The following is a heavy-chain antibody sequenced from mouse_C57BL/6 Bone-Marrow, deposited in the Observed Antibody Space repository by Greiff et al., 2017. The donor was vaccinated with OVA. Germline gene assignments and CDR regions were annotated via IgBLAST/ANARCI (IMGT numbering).Heavy chain of an antibody. Sequence: QVQLQQSGAELVRPGTSVKVSCKASGYAFTNYLIEWVKQRPGQGLEWIGVINPGSGGTNYNEKFKGKATLTADKSSSTAYMQLSSLTSEASAVYFCARRGGYWGQGTLVTVSA. V-gene: IGHV1-54*01. CDR2: INPGSGGT. J-gene: IGHJ3*01. CDR3: ARRGGY. CDR1: GYAFTNYL.